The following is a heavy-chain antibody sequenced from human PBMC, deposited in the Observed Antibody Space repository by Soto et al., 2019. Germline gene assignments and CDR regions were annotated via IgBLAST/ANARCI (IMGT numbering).Heavy chain of an antibody. D-gene: IGHD3-22*01. J-gene: IGHJ4*02. Sequence: PGGSLRLSCAASGFTFSSYGMHWVRQAPGKGLEWVAVIWYDGSNKYYADSVKGRLTISRDNSKNTLYLQMNSLRAEDTAVYYCAREPPMDYDSSGYYSLFDYWGQGTLVTVSS. V-gene: IGHV3-33*01. CDR1: GFTFSSYG. CDR3: AREPPMDYDSSGYYSLFDY. CDR2: IWYDGSNK.